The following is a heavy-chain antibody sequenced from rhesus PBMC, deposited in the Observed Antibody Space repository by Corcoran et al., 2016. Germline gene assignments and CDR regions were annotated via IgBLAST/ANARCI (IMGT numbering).Heavy chain of an antibody. D-gene: IGHD7-45*01. CDR1: SDSFSSYW. CDR3: ASSYGAWGS. J-gene: IGHJ4*01. Sequence: QVQLQESGPGLVKPSETLSLTCTVSSDSFSSYWWGWIRQPPGKGLEWIGEVNGNTGTTKYNPSLKSRVTISKDASKKEFSLNVNSVTAADTAVYYCASSYGAWGSWGQGVLVTVSS. V-gene: IGHV4-80*01. CDR2: VNGNTGTT.